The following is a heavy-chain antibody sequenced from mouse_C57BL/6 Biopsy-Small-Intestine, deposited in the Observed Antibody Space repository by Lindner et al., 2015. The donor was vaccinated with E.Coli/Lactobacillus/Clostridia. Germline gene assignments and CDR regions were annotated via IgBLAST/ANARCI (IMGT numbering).Heavy chain of an antibody. J-gene: IGHJ4*01. CDR3: ARGLLPSYTMDY. D-gene: IGHD1-1*01. Sequence: VQLQESGAELAKPGASVKMSCKASGYTFTSYWMHWVKQRPGQGLEWIGYINPSSGYIEYNQKFKDKATLTADKSSSTAYVQLSSLTSEDSAVYYCARGLLPSYTMDYWGQGTSVTVSS. CDR2: INPSSGYI. CDR1: GYTFTSYW. V-gene: IGHV1-7*01.